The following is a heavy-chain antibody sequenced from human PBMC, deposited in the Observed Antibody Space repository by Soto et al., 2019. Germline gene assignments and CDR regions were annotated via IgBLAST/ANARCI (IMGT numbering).Heavy chain of an antibody. D-gene: IGHD5-12*01. CDR3: AREGYTDNWFDP. J-gene: IGHJ5*02. Sequence: SETLSLTCTVSGGSISSYYWSWIRQPPGKGLEWIGYIYNSGSTNYNPSLKGRVTISVDTSKNQFSLKLSSVTAADTAVYYCAREGYTDNWFDPWGQGTRVTVSS. CDR2: IYNSGST. CDR1: GGSISSYY. V-gene: IGHV4-59*01.